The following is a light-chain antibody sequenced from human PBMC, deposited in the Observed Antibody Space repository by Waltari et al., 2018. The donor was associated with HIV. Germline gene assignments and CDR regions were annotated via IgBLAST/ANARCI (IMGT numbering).Light chain of an antibody. CDR1: SSDIGGYKY. V-gene: IGLV2-14*01. CDR3: SSYTTSSTWV. CDR2: EVS. J-gene: IGLJ3*02. Sequence: QSALTQPASVSGSPGQSITISCTGTSSDIGGYKYVSCYQQQPGKAPNLMISEVSNRPSGVSNRFSGSKSGNTASLTISGLQAEDEADYYCSSYTTSSTWVFGGGTKLTVL.